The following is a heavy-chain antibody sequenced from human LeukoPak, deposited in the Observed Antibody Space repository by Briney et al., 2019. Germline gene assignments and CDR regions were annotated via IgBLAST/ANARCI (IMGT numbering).Heavy chain of an antibody. Sequence: PGGSLRLSCAASGFSFSSYWMSWVRQAPGKGLEWVANIKQDGSESNYVGSVKGRFTISRDNAKNPLYLQMNSLRAEDTAVYYCAKDSYSKGDYWGQGTLVTASS. CDR1: GFSFSSYW. D-gene: IGHD4-11*01. V-gene: IGHV3-7*05. CDR2: IKQDGSES. CDR3: AKDSYSKGDY. J-gene: IGHJ4*02.